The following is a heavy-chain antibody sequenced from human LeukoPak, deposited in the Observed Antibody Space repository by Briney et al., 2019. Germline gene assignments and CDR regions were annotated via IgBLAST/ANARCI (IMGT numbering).Heavy chain of an antibody. D-gene: IGHD3-22*01. CDR1: GFTVSNFW. Sequence: AGGSLRLPCEVSGFTVSNFWMHWVRQGPGKGLEWVARINTDGKVTNYADFVKGRATISRDNAKNTLFLEMSGLRADDTAVYYCSRGYNYRFDFWGQGTLVVVSS. CDR2: INTDGKVT. J-gene: IGHJ4*02. V-gene: IGHV3-74*01. CDR3: SRGYNYRFDF.